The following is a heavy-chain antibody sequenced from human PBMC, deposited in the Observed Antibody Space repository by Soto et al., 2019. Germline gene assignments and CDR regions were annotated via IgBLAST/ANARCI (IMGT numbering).Heavy chain of an antibody. V-gene: IGHV4-59*08. D-gene: IGHD6-19*01. J-gene: IGHJ4*02. CDR1: GGSISSGY. CDR2: IYFSGST. Sequence: SETLSLTCSVSGGSISSGYWTWIRQPPGKGLEWIGYIYFSGSTNYNPSLKSRVTISVDTSKNQFSLKLSSVTAADTAVYYCARQVGGWAPWYFDYWGQGTLVTVSS. CDR3: ARQVGGWAPWYFDY.